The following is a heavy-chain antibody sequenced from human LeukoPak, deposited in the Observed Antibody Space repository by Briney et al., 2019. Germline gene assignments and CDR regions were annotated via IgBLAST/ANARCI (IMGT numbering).Heavy chain of an antibody. Sequence: PSVKVSCKASGGTFSSYAISWVRQAPGQGLEWMGGIIPIFGTANYAQKFQGRVTITTDESTSTAYMELSSLRSEDTAVYYCARASKGPRDYDYVWGSYHKLHDAFDIWGQGTMVTVSS. CDR2: IIPIFGTA. D-gene: IGHD3-16*02. V-gene: IGHV1-69*05. CDR1: GGTFSSYA. CDR3: ARASKGPRDYDYVWGSYHKLHDAFDI. J-gene: IGHJ3*02.